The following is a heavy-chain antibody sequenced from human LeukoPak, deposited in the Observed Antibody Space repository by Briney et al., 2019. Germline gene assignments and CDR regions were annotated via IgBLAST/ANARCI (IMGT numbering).Heavy chain of an antibody. Sequence: PGGSLRLSCVASGFSFRNYAIPWVRQAPGEGLEYVSVISTDGRITYYADSVKGRFTISRDNSKNTVYLQMGSLRGEDMAVYYCTRDGGSFCDFDYWGQGALVTVSS. D-gene: IGHD1-26*01. CDR2: ISTDGRIT. CDR1: GFSFRNYA. CDR3: TRDGGSFCDFDY. J-gene: IGHJ4*02. V-gene: IGHV3-64*02.